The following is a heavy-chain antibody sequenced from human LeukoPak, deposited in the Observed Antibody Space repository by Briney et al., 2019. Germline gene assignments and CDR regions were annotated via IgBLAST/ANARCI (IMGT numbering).Heavy chain of an antibody. CDR1: GYTFTSYG. V-gene: IGHV1-2*02. CDR3: ARDSRNYYDSRGGGDEAFDI. Sequence: ASVKVSCKASGYTFTSYGISWVRQAPGQGLEWMGWINPNSGGASYVQKFQGRVTMTSDTSISTAYMELSGLRSDDTAVYYCARDSRNYYDSRGGGDEAFDIWGQGTMVTVSS. D-gene: IGHD3-22*01. CDR2: INPNSGGA. J-gene: IGHJ3*02.